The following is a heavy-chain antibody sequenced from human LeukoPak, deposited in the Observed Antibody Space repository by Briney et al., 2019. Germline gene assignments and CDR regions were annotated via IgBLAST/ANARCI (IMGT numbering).Heavy chain of an antibody. J-gene: IGHJ4*02. D-gene: IGHD1-26*01. CDR2: ISWNSGSI. Sequence: GGSLRLSCAASGFTFTDYTMHWVRQAPGKGLEWVSGISWNSGSIGYADSVKGRFTISRDNAKTSLYLQMNSLRAEDTAVYYCATDLPRSGSYRQFDYWGQGTLVTVSS. CDR3: ATDLPRSGSYRQFDY. CDR1: GFTFTDYT. V-gene: IGHV3-9*01.